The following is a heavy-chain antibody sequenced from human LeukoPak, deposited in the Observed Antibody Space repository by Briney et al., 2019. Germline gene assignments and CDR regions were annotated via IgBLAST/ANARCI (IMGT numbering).Heavy chain of an antibody. Sequence: GGSLRLSCAASGFTFSSYAMSWVRQAPGKGLEWVSAISGSGGSTYYADSVKGRFTISRDNSKNTLYLQMNSLRAEDTAVYYCPKADYYDSSGYYYVMGSYYFDYWGQGTLVTVSS. CDR2: ISGSGGST. V-gene: IGHV3-23*01. CDR1: GFTFSSYA. J-gene: IGHJ4*02. CDR3: PKADYYDSSGYYYVMGSYYFDY. D-gene: IGHD3-22*01.